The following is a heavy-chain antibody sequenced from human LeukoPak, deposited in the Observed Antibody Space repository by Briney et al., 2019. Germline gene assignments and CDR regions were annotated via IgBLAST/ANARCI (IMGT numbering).Heavy chain of an antibody. V-gene: IGHV1-2*02. Sequence: ASVKVSCKASGYTFTGYYMHWVRQAPGQGLEWMGWINPNSGGTNYAQKFQGRVTMTRDTSISTAYMELSRLRSDDTAVYHCARSLVKSQQWLADWGQGTLVTVSS. J-gene: IGHJ4*02. CDR2: INPNSGGT. CDR3: ARSLVKSQQWLAD. D-gene: IGHD6-19*01. CDR1: GYTFTGYY.